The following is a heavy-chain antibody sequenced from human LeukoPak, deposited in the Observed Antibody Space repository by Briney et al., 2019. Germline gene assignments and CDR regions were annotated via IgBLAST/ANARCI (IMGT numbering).Heavy chain of an antibody. J-gene: IGHJ6*02. D-gene: IGHD6-13*01. CDR2: ISYDGSNK. CDR3: ARDWIAAAGMDDYYYYGMDV. V-gene: IGHV3-30*14. Sequence: GGSLRLSCAASGFTFSSYAMHWVRQAPGKGLEWVAVISYDGSNKYYADSVKGRFTISRDNSKNTLYLQMNSLRAEDTAVYYCARDWIAAAGMDDYYYYGMDVWGQGTTVTVSS. CDR1: GFTFSSYA.